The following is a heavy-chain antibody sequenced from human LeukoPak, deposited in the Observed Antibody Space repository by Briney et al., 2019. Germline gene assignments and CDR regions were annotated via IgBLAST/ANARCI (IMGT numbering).Heavy chain of an antibody. CDR1: GFTFSSYT. CDR3: AKDGGLWVSAHWGDS. CDR2: ITTSDGNT. V-gene: IGHV3-23*01. D-gene: IGHD7-27*01. J-gene: IGHJ4*02. Sequence: GGSLRLSCAASGFTFSSYTMSWVRQAPGKGLEWVSTITTSDGNTYYADSVKGRFTVSRDNSKNTLFLQMNSLRAEDTAVYYCAKDGGLWVSAHWGDSWGRGALVTVSS.